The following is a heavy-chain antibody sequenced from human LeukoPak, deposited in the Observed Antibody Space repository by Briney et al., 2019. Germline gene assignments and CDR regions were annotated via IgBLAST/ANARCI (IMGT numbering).Heavy chain of an antibody. V-gene: IGHV3-23*01. D-gene: IGHD1-7*01. CDR2: ISGSGGST. CDR1: GFTFSSYA. Sequence: GGSLRLSCAASGFTFSSYAMSRVRQAPGKGLEWVSAISGSGGSTYYADSVKGRFTISRDNSKNTLYLQMNSLRAEDTAVYYCAKDSFGTTFFDIWGQGTMVTVSS. J-gene: IGHJ3*02. CDR3: AKDSFGTTFFDI.